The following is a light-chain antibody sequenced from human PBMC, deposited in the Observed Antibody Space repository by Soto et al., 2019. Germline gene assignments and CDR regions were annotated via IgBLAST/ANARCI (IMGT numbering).Light chain of an antibody. J-gene: IGKJ2*01. CDR3: QQSYNSPIT. CDR2: AAS. V-gene: IGKV1-39*01. Sequence: DIEMTQSPSSLSASVGDGVTLTCRASQSISASLAWYQQNPGQAPNLLIYAASTMHSGVPSRFSGSGSGTEFTLTISNLQPEDFAPYYCQQSYNSPITFGQGTTLEIK. CDR1: QSISAS.